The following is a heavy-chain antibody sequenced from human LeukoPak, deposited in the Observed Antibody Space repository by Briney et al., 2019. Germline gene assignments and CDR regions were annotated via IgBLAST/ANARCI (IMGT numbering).Heavy chain of an antibody. D-gene: IGHD1-1*01. Sequence: GESLKISCNGSGYSFTSYWIGWVRQMSGKGLEWMGIIYPGDSDTRYSPSFQGQVTISADKSLSTAFLQWSSFKAPDTAMYYLARSVWNDAFDIWGQGTMVTVSS. J-gene: IGHJ3*02. CDR2: IYPGDSDT. CDR3: ARSVWNDAFDI. CDR1: GYSFTSYW. V-gene: IGHV5-51*01.